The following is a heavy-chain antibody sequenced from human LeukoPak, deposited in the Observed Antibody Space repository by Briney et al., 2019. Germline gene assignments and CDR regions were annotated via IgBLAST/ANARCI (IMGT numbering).Heavy chain of an antibody. D-gene: IGHD3-10*01. J-gene: IGHJ4*02. CDR2: IYYSGST. CDR3: ARGFYGSGSLTD. Sequence: SETLSLTCAVYGGSFSGYYWSWIRQHPGKGLEWIGYIYYSGSTYYNPSLKGRVTISVDTSKNQFSLKLSSVTAADTAVYYCARGFYGSGSLTDWGQGTLVTVSS. CDR1: GGSFSGYY. V-gene: IGHV4-31*11.